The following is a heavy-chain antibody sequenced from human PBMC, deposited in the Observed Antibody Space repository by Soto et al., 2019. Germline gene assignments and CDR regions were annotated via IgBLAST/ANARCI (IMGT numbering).Heavy chain of an antibody. CDR3: ARGQRISYYYDSSGYYPDY. J-gene: IGHJ4*02. CDR2: IIPIFGTA. D-gene: IGHD3-22*01. Sequence: QVQLVQSGAEVKKPGASVKVSCKASGYTFSSYAISWVRQAPGQGLEWMGGIIPIFGTANYAQKFQGRVTITADESTSTAYMELSSLRSEDTAVYYCARGQRISYYYDSSGYYPDYWGQGTLVTVSS. V-gene: IGHV1-69*01. CDR1: GYTFSSYA.